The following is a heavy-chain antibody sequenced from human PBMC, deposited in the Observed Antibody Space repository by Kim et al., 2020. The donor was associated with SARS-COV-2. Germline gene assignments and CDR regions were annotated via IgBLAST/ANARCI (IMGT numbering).Heavy chain of an antibody. CDR3: ARLRGDYYYYGMDV. V-gene: IGHV1-2*02. CDR2: INPNSGGT. J-gene: IGHJ6*02. CDR1: GYTFTGYY. Sequence: ASVKVSCKASGYTFTGYYMHWVRQAPGQGLEWMGWINPNSGGTNYAQKFQGRVTMTRDTSISTAYMELSRLRSDDTAVYYCARLRGDYYYYGMDVWGQGTTVTVSS. D-gene: IGHD3-10*01.